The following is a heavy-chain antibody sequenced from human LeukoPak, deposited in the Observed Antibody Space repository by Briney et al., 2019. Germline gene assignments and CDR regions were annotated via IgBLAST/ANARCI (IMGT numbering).Heavy chain of an antibody. CDR3: AREDYYDSSGYDY. CDR1: GYTFTSYA. Sequence: ASVKVSCKASGYTFTSYAMHWVRQAPGQRLEWMGWINAGNGNTKYSQKFQGRVTMTRDTSTSTVYMELSSLRSEDTAVYYCAREDYYDSSGYDYWGQGTLVTVSS. CDR2: INAGNGNT. J-gene: IGHJ4*02. D-gene: IGHD3-22*01. V-gene: IGHV1-3*01.